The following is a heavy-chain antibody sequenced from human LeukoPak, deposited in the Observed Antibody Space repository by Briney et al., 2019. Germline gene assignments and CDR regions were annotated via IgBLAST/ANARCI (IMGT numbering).Heavy chain of an antibody. CDR2: IYYSGST. Sequence: SETLSLTWTVSAGSISSHYWSWIRQPPGKGLEWIGYIYYSGSTNYNPSLKSRVTISVDTSKNQFSLKLSSVTAADTAVYYCARGATGMRDFDYWGQGTLVTVSS. CDR3: ARGATGMRDFDY. CDR1: AGSISSHY. V-gene: IGHV4-59*11. D-gene: IGHD5-12*01. J-gene: IGHJ4*02.